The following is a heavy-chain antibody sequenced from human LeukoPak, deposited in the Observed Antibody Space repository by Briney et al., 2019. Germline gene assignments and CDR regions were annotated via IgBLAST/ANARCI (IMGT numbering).Heavy chain of an antibody. V-gene: IGHV3-23*01. CDR2: VSGSGGST. CDR3: AKIRGSYLDY. Sequence: PGGSLRLSCAASGFTFSTYAMSWVRQAPGKGLEWVSTVSGSGGSTFYADSVKGRFTISRDNSKNTLYVQMNSLRAEDTALYYCAKIRGSYLDYWGQGTLVTVSS. J-gene: IGHJ4*02. D-gene: IGHD1-26*01. CDR1: GFTFSTYA.